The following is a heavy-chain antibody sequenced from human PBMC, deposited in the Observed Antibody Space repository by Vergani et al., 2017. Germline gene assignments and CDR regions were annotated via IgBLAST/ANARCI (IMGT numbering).Heavy chain of an antibody. CDR2: IHPADSDT. D-gene: IGHD3-22*01. CDR1: GYIFTNYW. J-gene: IGHJ4*02. V-gene: IGHV5-51*01. Sequence: EVQLVPSGAEVKKPGESLNISCPISGYIFTNYWIGWVRQMPGKGLEWMGIIHPADSDTRYSPSFQGQVTISVDKSISTAYLQRSSLRASDSAMYYCARLYGRDSSGSKYFDYWGQGTLVTVSS. CDR3: ARLYGRDSSGSKYFDY.